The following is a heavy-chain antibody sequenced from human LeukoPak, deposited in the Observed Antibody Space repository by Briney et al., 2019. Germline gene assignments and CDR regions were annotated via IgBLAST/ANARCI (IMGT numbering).Heavy chain of an antibody. CDR3: ARFDSGGTVATESTDY. Sequence: QAGGSLRLSCAASGFTFSSYAMSWVRQAPGKGLEWVSAISGSGGSTYYADSVKGRFTISRDNSKNTLYLQMNSLRAEDTAVYYCARFDSGGTVATESTDYWGQGTLVTVSS. V-gene: IGHV3-23*01. CDR1: GFTFSSYA. D-gene: IGHD4-23*01. J-gene: IGHJ4*02. CDR2: ISGSGGST.